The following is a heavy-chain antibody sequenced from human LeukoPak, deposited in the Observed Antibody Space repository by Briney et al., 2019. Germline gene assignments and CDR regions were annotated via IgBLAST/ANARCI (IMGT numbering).Heavy chain of an antibody. J-gene: IGHJ6*02. V-gene: IGHV3-23*01. Sequence: GGSLRLSCAASGFTFRSYAMSCVRQAPGKGLEWVSTISSIGCSTYYADTVSGGFTISRDNSKNTLYLQMNSLRAEDTAVYYCAKGGGYYYDSRRMDAWGQGTTVTVSS. CDR2: ISSIGCST. D-gene: IGHD3-22*01. CDR1: GFTFRSYA. CDR3: AKGGGYYYDSRRMDA.